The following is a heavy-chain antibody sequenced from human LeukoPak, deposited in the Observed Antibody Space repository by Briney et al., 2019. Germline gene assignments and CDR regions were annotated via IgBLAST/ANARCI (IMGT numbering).Heavy chain of an antibody. J-gene: IGHJ6*02. CDR1: GFTFSNYW. CDR2: IKSDGSST. Sequence: GGSLRLSCAASGFTFSNYWMHWVRQAPGKGLAWVSRIKSDGSSTSYADSVKGRFTISRDNAKNTMYLQLNSLRAEDTAVYFCARGTRVELPRYYYHGMDVWGPGTTVSVSS. V-gene: IGHV3-74*01. CDR3: ARGTRVELPRYYYHGMDV. D-gene: IGHD2-2*01.